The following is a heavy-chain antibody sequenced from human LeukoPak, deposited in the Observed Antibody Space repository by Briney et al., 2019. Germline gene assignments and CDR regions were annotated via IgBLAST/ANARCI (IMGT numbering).Heavy chain of an antibody. V-gene: IGHV1-3*01. J-gene: IGHJ4*02. CDR2: INVGNGKT. D-gene: IGHD3-22*01. CDR3: ARGASSCYYTFDY. Sequence: ASVKVSCKASGYSFTTYAMHWVRQAPGQRLEWMGWINVGNGKTEYSQKFQGRLILTSDTSTNTAYMDLSSLRSEDTAVYYCARGASSCYYTFDYWGQGTLVIVSS. CDR1: GYSFTTYA.